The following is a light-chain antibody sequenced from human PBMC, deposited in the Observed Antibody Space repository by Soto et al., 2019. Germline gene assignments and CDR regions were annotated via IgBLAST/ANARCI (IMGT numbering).Light chain of an antibody. V-gene: IGLV1-44*01. CDR1: SSNVGTYT. Sequence: QLVLTQPPSASGTPGQRVTISCSGSSSNVGTYTVNWYQQLPGTAPKLLIYSNNQRPSGVPDRVSGSKSGTSASLAITGLQSEDEDNYYCAAWDDSLNGVVFGGGTKLTVL. CDR3: AAWDDSLNGVV. J-gene: IGLJ2*01. CDR2: SNN.